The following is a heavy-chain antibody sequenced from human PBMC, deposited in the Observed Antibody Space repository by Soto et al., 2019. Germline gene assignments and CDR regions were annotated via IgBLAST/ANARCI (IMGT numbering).Heavy chain of an antibody. CDR1: GFTFSRYW. J-gene: IGHJ4*02. Sequence: GGSLRLSCAVSGFTFSRYWVTWLRQAPGKGLEWVANLNQDGSDIYYVDSMKGRFTVSRENANNSLYLQMNSLGAEDSAVYYCARGPLDYWGQGTLVTVSS. V-gene: IGHV3-7*01. CDR2: LNQDGSDI. CDR3: ARGPLDY.